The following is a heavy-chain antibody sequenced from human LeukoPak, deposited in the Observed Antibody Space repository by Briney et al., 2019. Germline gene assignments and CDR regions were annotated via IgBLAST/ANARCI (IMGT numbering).Heavy chain of an antibody. CDR1: GFTFSSYG. D-gene: IGHD3-16*01. J-gene: IGHJ3*02. CDR3: ASRTLSIWADAFDI. Sequence: GRSLRLSCAASGFTFSSYGMHWVRQAPGKGLEWVAVISYDGSNKYYADSVKGRFTISRDNARNTLNLQMNSLRAEDTAVYYCASRTLSIWADAFDIWGQGTMVTVSS. V-gene: IGHV3-30*03. CDR2: ISYDGSNK.